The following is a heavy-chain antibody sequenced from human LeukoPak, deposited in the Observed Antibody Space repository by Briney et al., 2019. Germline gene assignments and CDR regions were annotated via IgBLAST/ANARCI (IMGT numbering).Heavy chain of an antibody. CDR1: GYTFTRYY. V-gene: IGHV1-46*01. J-gene: IGHJ3*02. CDR3: VRDDGYYYGSGSSVYDAFDI. Sequence: ASVKVSCKASGYTFTRYYLHWVRQAPGQGLEWMGIIFPSAGNTNYAQKFQGRVTMTRDMSTSTVYMELSSLRSEDTAVYYCVRDDGYYYGSGSSVYDAFDIWGQGTMVTVSS. CDR2: IFPSAGNT. D-gene: IGHD3-10*01.